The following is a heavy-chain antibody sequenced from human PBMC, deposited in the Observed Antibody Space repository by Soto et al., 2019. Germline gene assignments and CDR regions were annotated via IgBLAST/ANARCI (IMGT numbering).Heavy chain of an antibody. CDR1: GFTFSSYS. Sequence: VQLVESGGGLVQPGGSLRLSCAASGFTFSSYSMNWVRQAPGKGLEWVSYISSSSSTIYYADSVKGRFTISRDNAKNSLYLQLNSLRDEDTAVYYCAGDPGSWYCSGGSCYSGWCDPWGQGTLVTVSS. D-gene: IGHD2-15*01. CDR2: ISSSSSTI. V-gene: IGHV3-48*02. CDR3: AGDPGSWYCSGGSCYSGWCDP. J-gene: IGHJ5*02.